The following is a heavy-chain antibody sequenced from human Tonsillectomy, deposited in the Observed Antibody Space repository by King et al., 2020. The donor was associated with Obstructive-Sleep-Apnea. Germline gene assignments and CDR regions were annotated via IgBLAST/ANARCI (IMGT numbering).Heavy chain of an antibody. J-gene: IGHJ4*02. CDR1: GYTFTDYY. V-gene: IGHV1-2*02. Sequence: QLVQSGAEVKKPGASVRVSCKASGYTFTDYYMHWVRQAPGQGLEWMGWINPNSGGTDYAQNFQGRFTMTRDTSISTAYMELSSLRSDDTAVYYCARDAAEYLHRRSNYFDYWGQGTLVTVSS. CDR3: ARDAAEYLHRRSNYFDY. CDR2: INPNSGGT. D-gene: IGHD6-13*01.